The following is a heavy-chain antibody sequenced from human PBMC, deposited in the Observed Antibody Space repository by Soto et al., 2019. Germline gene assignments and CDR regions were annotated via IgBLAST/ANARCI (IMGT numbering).Heavy chain of an antibody. D-gene: IGHD6-13*01. V-gene: IGHV3-21*01. Sequence: GGSLRLSCAASGFIFTGYNMNWVRQAPGKGLEWVSSISSGSSYIYYAGSVKGRFTISRDNAKNSLHLQMNTLRAEDTALYYCARRRAAAGTLTFDYWGQGTRVTVSS. CDR1: GFIFTGYN. CDR3: ARRRAAAGTLTFDY. J-gene: IGHJ4*02. CDR2: ISSGSSYI.